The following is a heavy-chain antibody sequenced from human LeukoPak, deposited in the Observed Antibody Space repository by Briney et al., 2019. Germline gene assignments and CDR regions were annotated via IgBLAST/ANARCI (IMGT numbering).Heavy chain of an antibody. Sequence: PSETLSLTCTVSGGSISSYYWSWIRQPPGKGLEWIGYICYSGSTNYNPSLKSRVTISVDTSKNQFSLKLSSVTAADTAVYYCARDRAVRGVCYYYYYMDVWGKGTTVTISS. CDR3: ARDRAVRGVCYYYYYMDV. CDR2: ICYSGST. J-gene: IGHJ6*03. V-gene: IGHV4-59*01. D-gene: IGHD3-10*01. CDR1: GGSISSYY.